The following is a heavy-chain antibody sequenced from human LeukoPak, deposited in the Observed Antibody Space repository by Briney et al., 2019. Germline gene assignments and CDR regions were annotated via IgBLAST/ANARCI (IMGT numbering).Heavy chain of an antibody. D-gene: IGHD3-22*01. CDR2: ISGSGAGT. Sequence: GGSLRLSCAASGFTFTTYAMSWVRQAPGKGLEWVSIISGSGAGTYYADSVKGRLTISRDNSKNTLYLQMNSLRAEDTAVYYCAKFKEYYYDSSGYYYLPYFDYWGQGTLVTVSS. CDR3: AKFKEYYYDSSGYYYLPYFDY. CDR1: GFTFTTYA. J-gene: IGHJ4*02. V-gene: IGHV3-23*01.